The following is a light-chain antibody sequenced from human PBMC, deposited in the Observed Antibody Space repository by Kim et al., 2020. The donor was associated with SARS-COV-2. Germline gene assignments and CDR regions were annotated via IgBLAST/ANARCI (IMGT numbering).Light chain of an antibody. CDR3: QQSYSTLIT. CDR1: QSISSY. J-gene: IGKJ5*01. CDR2: AAS. V-gene: IGKV1-39*01. Sequence: DIQMTQSPSSLSASVGDRVTITCRASQSISSYLNWYRQKPGKAPKLLIYAASSLQSGVPSRFSGSGSGTDFTLTISRLQPEDFATYYCQQSYSTLITFGQGTRLEIK.